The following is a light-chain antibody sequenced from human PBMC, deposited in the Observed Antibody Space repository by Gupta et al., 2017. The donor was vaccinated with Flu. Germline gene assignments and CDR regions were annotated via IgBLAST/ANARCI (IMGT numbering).Light chain of an antibody. Sequence: QSALTQPASVSGSPGQSIAISCPGTSSDVGAYNYVSWYQQHPGKAPKLMIYEVSNRPSGISNRFSGSKSGNTASLTISGLQAEDEADYYCSSYTSSSILIGGGTKLTVL. CDR1: SSDVGAYNY. V-gene: IGLV2-14*01. CDR3: SSYTSSSIL. J-gene: IGLJ2*01. CDR2: EVS.